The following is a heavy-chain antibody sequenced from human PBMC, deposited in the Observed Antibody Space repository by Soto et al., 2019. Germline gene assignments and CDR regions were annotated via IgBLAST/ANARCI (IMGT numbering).Heavy chain of an antibody. CDR3: AAMATVTTDDRY. D-gene: IGHD4-4*01. J-gene: IGHJ4*02. Sequence: PGGSLRLSCAASGFTFSSYWMHWVRQDPGKGLVWVSRISSDGSSTNYADSVKGRFTISRDNAKNTVYLQMNSLRVEDTAVYYCAAMATVTTDDRYWGQGTLVTVSS. V-gene: IGHV3-74*01. CDR1: GFTFSSYW. CDR2: ISSDGSST.